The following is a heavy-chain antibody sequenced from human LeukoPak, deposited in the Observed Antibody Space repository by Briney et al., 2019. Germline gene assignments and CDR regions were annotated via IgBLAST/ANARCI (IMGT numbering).Heavy chain of an antibody. Sequence: SVKVSCKASGGTFSSYAISWVRQAPGQGLEWMGGIIPIFGTANYAQKFQGRVTITADESTSTAYMELSSLRSEDTAVYYCARGRGITVVGDVHGGDYYYYYMDVWGRGTTVTVSS. CDR3: ARGRGITVVGDVHGGDYYYYYMDV. V-gene: IGHV1-69*01. CDR1: GGTFSSYA. CDR2: IIPIFGTA. D-gene: IGHD3-10*01. J-gene: IGHJ6*03.